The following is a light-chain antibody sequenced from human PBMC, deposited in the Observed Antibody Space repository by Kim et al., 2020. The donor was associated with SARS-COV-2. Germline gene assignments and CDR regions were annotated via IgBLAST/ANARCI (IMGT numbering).Light chain of an antibody. CDR1: SSDVGGYNY. J-gene: IGLJ1*01. V-gene: IGLV2-14*01. CDR2: EVS. CDR3: CSYTDTSTLV. Sequence: QSALTQPASVSGSPGQSITISCTGTSSDVGGYNYVSWYQQHPGKAPKLMIYEVSDRPSGVSNRFFGSKSGNTASLTISGLQAEDEADYYCCSYTDTSTLVFGTGTRSPS.